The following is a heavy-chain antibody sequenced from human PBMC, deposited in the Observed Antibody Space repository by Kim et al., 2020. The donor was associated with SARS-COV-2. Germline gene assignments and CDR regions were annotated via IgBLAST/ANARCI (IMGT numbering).Heavy chain of an antibody. CDR3: AGEENNWFDP. CDR1: GGSFSGYY. V-gene: IGHV4-34*01. Sequence: SETLSLTCAVYGGSFSGYYWSWIRQPPGKGLEWIGEINHSGSTNYNPSLKSRVTISVDTSKNQFSLKLSSVTAADTAVYYCAGEENNWFDPWGQVTLVTVSS. CDR2: INHSGST. J-gene: IGHJ5*02.